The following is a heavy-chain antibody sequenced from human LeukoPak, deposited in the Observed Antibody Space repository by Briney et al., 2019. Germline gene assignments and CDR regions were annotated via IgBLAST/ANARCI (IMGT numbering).Heavy chain of an antibody. CDR2: ISYDGGKD. CDR3: ARGQALPKMWYFDY. CDR1: GFTFSSYT. D-gene: IGHD2-15*01. V-gene: IGHV3-30-3*01. J-gene: IGHJ4*02. Sequence: RRSLRLSCAASGFTFSSYTIHWVRPAPGKGLDWVALISYDGGKDYYADSVKGRFSIHRDNSRNTLYLQMNSLRAEDTAVYYCARGQALPKMWYFDYWGQGTLVTVSS.